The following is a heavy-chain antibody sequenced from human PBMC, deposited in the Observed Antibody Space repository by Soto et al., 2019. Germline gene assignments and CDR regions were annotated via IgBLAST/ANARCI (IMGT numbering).Heavy chain of an antibody. D-gene: IGHD5-18*01. CDR1: GYSFTGYF. CDR3: ARGSSTAWVKVGNDY. J-gene: IGHJ4*02. Sequence: ASVKVSCKASGYSFTGYFLHWVRQAPGQGLEWMGWIKPISGDTDYAQKFRDRVTLTRDTSFDTAYTELSRLTSDDTAVYYCARGSSTAWVKVGNDYWGQGTLVTVSS. CDR2: IKPISGDT. V-gene: IGHV1-2*02.